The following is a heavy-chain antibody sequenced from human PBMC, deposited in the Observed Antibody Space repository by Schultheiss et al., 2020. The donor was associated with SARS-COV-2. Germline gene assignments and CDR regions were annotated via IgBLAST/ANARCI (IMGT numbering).Heavy chain of an antibody. CDR2: IIPIFGTA. CDR3: AKDRGYSQYYFDY. CDR1: GGTFSSYA. J-gene: IGHJ4*02. V-gene: IGHV1-69*13. Sequence: SVKVSCKASGGTFSSYAISWVRRAPGQGLEWMGGIIPIFGTANYAQKFQGRVTITADESTSTAYMELSSLRSEDTAVYYCAKDRGYSQYYFDYWGQGTLVTVSS. D-gene: IGHD5-18*01.